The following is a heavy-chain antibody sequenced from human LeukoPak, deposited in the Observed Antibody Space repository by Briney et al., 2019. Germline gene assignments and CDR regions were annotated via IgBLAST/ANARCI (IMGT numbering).Heavy chain of an antibody. Sequence: GGSLRLSCAASGFTFNSYAMGWVRQAPGKGLEWVSAVSGSGGTTHYADSVKGRFTISRDNAKNSLYLQMNSLRAEDTAVYYCARGSTYYDSSGQVPFDYWGQGTLVTVSP. J-gene: IGHJ4*02. CDR1: GFTFNSYA. CDR3: ARGSTYYDSSGQVPFDY. CDR2: VSGSGGTT. V-gene: IGHV3-23*01. D-gene: IGHD3-22*01.